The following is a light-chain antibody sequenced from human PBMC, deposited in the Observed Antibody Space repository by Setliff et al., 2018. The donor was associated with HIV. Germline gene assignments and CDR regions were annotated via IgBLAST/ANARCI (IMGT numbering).Light chain of an antibody. V-gene: IGKV1-5*01. CDR3: QQYKGYQIPFT. CDR1: QTISSW. CDR2: AAS. Sequence: DIQMTQSPSTLSASVGDRVTITCRASQTISSWLAWYQQKPGKAPKLLIYAASNLQSGVPSRFSGSGSGTDFTLTISGLQPDDSATYYCQQYKGYQIPFTFGPGTKVDIK. J-gene: IGKJ3*01.